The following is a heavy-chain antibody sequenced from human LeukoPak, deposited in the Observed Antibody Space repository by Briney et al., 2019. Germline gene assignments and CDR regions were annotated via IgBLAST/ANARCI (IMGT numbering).Heavy chain of an antibody. CDR2: INHSGST. CDR1: GGSFSGYY. Sequence: PSETLSLTCAVYGGSFSGYYWSWIRQPPGKGLEWIGEINHSGSTNYNPSLKSRVTISVDTSKNQFSLKLSSVTAADTAVYYCASTSSWFLRDAFDIWGQGTMVTVSS. D-gene: IGHD6-13*01. J-gene: IGHJ3*02. V-gene: IGHV4-34*01. CDR3: ASTSSWFLRDAFDI.